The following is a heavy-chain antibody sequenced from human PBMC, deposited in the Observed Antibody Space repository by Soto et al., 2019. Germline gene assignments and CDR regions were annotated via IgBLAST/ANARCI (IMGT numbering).Heavy chain of an antibody. Sequence: XDSPIVSRKSWGNMFASYLVGLVLQMPGKGLEWLGIIYPGDSYNRYSPSLQGQVTISADKSISTAYLQWSSLKASDSAMYYCAASGCVGGSCLTYSYYGLAASRHGTTVTVS. J-gene: IGHJ6*02. V-gene: IGHV5-51*01. CDR3: AASGCVGGSCLTYSYYGLAA. D-gene: IGHD2-15*01. CDR1: GNMFASYL. CDR2: IYPGDSYN.